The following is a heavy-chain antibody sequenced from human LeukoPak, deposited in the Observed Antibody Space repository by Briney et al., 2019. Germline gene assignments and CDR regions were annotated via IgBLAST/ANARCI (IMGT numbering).Heavy chain of an antibody. J-gene: IGHJ6*02. V-gene: IGHV3-21*01. D-gene: IGHD1-26*01. CDR1: GFTFSSYW. CDR2: ISSSSSYI. Sequence: GGSLRLSCAASGFTFSSYWMNWVRQAPGKGLEWVSSISSSSSYIYYADSVKGRFTISRDNAKNSLYLQMNSLRAEDTAVYYCARSGSYYYYYGMDVWGQGTTVTVSS. CDR3: ARSGSYYYYYGMDV.